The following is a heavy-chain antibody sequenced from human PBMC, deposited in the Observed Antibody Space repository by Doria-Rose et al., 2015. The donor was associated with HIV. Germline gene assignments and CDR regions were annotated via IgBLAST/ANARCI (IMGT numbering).Heavy chain of an antibody. J-gene: IGHJ3*02. CDR2: IWYDGSNK. CDR1: GFTFSSYG. V-gene: IGHV3-33*01. Sequence: QVQLVQSGGGVVQPGRSLRLSCAASGFTFSSYGMHWVRQAPGKGLEWVAVIWYDGSNKYYADSVKGRFTISGDNSKNTLYLQMNSLRAEDTAVYYCARDRADYYDSSGSDAFDIWGQGTMVTVSS. D-gene: IGHD3-22*01. CDR3: ARDRADYYDSSGSDAFDI.